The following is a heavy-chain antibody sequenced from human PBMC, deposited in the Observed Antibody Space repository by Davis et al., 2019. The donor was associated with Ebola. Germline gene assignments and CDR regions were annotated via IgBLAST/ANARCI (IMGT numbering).Heavy chain of an antibody. D-gene: IGHD6-13*01. CDR3: ARDDIIGSSWYRNWFDP. CDR2: IIPILGIA. CDR1: GGTFSSYA. Sequence: SVKVSCKASGGTFSSYAISWVRQAPGQGLEWMGRIIPILGIANYAQKFQGRATITADKSTSTAYMELSSLRSEDTAVYYCARDDIIGSSWYRNWFDPWGQGTLVTVSS. V-gene: IGHV1-69*04. J-gene: IGHJ5*02.